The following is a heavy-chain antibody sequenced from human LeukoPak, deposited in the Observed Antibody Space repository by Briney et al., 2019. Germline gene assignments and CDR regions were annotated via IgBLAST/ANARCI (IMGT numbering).Heavy chain of an antibody. Sequence: PGGSLLLSCPDSGFTFSAYAMMWVRQAPGKGPEWVSAIRGGGDSAFYADSVKGRFTISRHNSKYTLFLQMSSLRAEDTAVYYGARDRSGATMYFDYWGQGTLVTVSS. V-gene: IGHV3-23*01. D-gene: IGHD5-24*01. CDR1: GFTFSAYA. CDR2: IRGGGDSA. CDR3: ARDRSGATMYFDY. J-gene: IGHJ4*02.